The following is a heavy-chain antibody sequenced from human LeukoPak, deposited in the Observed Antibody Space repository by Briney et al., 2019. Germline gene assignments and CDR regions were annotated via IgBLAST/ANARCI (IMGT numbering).Heavy chain of an antibody. D-gene: IGHD2/OR15-2a*01. CDR2: ISGSGGST. CDR1: GFTFSSYA. Sequence: PGGSLRLSCAASGFTFSSYAMSWVRRAPGKGLEWVSAISGSGGSTYYADSVKGRFTISRDNSKNTLYLQMYSLRAEDTAVYYCAKDFTRRGHVPFIFDYWGQGTLVTVSS. V-gene: IGHV3-23*01. CDR3: AKDFTRRGHVPFIFDY. J-gene: IGHJ4*02.